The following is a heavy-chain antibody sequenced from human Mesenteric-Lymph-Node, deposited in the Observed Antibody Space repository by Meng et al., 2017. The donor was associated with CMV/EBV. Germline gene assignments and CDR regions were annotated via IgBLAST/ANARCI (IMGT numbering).Heavy chain of an antibody. CDR1: GGSISSTSYY. D-gene: IGHD6-6*01. CDR3: AREDYSSSSPYYYYGMDV. V-gene: IGHV4-39*07. Sequence: SETLSLTCTVSGGSISSTSYYWGWIRQPPGKGLEWIGTIYYSGSTYYNPSLKSRVTISVDKSKNQFSLKLSSVTAADTAVYYCAREDYSSSSPYYYYGMDVWGQGTTVTVSS. CDR2: IYYSGST. J-gene: IGHJ6*02.